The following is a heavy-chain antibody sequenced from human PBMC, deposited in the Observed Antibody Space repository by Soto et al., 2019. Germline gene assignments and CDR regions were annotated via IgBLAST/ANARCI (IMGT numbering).Heavy chain of an antibody. CDR2: IYYSGST. J-gene: IGHJ6*02. V-gene: IGHV4-31*03. CDR1: GGSISGGGYY. D-gene: IGHD2-21*02. CDR3: ARVCGGDCHYGMDV. Sequence: QVQLQESGPGLVKPSQTLSLTCTVSGGSISGGGYYWTWIRQHPGKGLEWIGYIYYSGSTYYNPSLKSRVTISVDTSKNLFSLKLSSVTAADTAVYYCARVCGGDCHYGMDVWGQGTTVTVSS.